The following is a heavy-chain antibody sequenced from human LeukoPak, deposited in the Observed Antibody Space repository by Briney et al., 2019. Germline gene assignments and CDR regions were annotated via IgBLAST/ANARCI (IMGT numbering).Heavy chain of an antibody. V-gene: IGHV4-30-2*01. CDR1: GGSISSGGYY. CDR2: IYHSGST. D-gene: IGHD1-1*01. CDR3: AREAGGTVYFDL. Sequence: SQTLSLTCTVSGGSISSGGYYRSWIRQPPGKGLEWIGYIYHSGSTYYNPSLKSRVTISVDRSKNQSSLKLSSVTAADTAVYYCAREAGGTVYFDLWGRGTLVTVSS. J-gene: IGHJ2*01.